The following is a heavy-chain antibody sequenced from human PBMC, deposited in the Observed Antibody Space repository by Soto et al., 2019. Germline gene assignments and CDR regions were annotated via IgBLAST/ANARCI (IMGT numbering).Heavy chain of an antibody. J-gene: IGHJ4*02. V-gene: IGHV1-46*01. D-gene: IGHD2-21*02. CDR1: GYTFTSYY. CDR2: INPSGGST. Sequence: ASVKVSCKASGYTFTSYYMHWVRQAPGQGLEWMGIINPSGGSTSYAQKFQGRVTMTRDTSTSTAYMELSSLKSDDTAVYYCARPPGYISDWHYFDLWGQGTLVTVSS. CDR3: ARPPGYISDWHYFDL.